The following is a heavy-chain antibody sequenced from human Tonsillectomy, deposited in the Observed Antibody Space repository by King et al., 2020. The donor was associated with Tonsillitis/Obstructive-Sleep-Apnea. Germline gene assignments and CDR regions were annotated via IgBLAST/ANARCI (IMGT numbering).Heavy chain of an antibody. CDR3: ATMTGAHMDV. V-gene: IGHV4-4*02. D-gene: IGHD3-9*01. CDR1: GGSISRSNW. CDR2: SYHMGGA. Sequence: LQLQESGPGLVKPSGTLSLTCALSGGSISRSNWWSWVCQPPGEGLEWIGGSYHMGGANYNPSLKSRVTISVDKSKTQVSLKLSSVTAADTAVYYCATMTGAHMDVWGKGTTVTVSS. J-gene: IGHJ6*03.